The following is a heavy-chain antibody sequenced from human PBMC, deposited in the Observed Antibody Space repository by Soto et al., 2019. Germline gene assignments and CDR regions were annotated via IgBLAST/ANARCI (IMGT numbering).Heavy chain of an antibody. D-gene: IGHD2-15*01. Sequence: SVKVSCKASGGTFSSYAISWVRQAPGQGLEWMGGIIPIFGTANYAQKFQGRVTITADEPTSTAYMELSSLRSEDTAVYYCARDIVVVVDANHYYYGMDVWGQGTTVTVSS. CDR1: GGTFSSYA. CDR2: IIPIFGTA. J-gene: IGHJ6*02. CDR3: ARDIVVVVDANHYYYGMDV. V-gene: IGHV1-69*13.